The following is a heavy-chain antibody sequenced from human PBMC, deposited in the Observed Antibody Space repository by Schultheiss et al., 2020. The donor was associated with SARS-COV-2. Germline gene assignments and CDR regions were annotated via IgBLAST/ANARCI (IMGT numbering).Heavy chain of an antibody. J-gene: IGHJ4*02. Sequence: SETLSLTCSVSGGSISSGGYSWSWIRQPAGKGLEWIGRIYTSGSTYYNPSLKSRVTISVDTSKNQFSLKLSSVTAADTAVYYCARGGYYDILTGYYNGVGYFDYWGQGTLVTVSS. CDR3: ARGGYYDILTGYYNGVGYFDY. CDR2: IYTSGST. V-gene: IGHV4-61*02. CDR1: GGSISSGGYS. D-gene: IGHD3-9*01.